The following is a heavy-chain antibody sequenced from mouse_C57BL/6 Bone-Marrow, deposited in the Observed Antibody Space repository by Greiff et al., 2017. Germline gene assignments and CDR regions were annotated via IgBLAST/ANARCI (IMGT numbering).Heavy chain of an antibody. V-gene: IGHV1-47*01. J-gene: IGHJ2*01. CDR1: GYTFTTYP. Sequence: QVQLKQSGAELVKPGASVKMSCKASGYTFTTYPIEWMKQNHGKSLEWIGNFHPYNDDTKYNEKFKGKATLTVEKSSSTLYLELSRLTSDDSAVFYCAIYDYDEGYFDYWGQGTTLTVSS. CDR2: FHPYNDDT. CDR3: AIYDYDEGYFDY. D-gene: IGHD2-4*01.